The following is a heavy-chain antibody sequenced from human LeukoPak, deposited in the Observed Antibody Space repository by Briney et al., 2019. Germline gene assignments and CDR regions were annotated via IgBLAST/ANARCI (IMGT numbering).Heavy chain of an antibody. V-gene: IGHV3-15*01. CDR2: IKRKTDGGTT. Sequence: GGSLRLSCAASGFTFSNAWMSWVRQAPGKAREWVGRIKRKTDGGTTDYAAPVKGRFTISRDDSKNTLYLQMNSLKTEDTAVYYCTTVGRGIAAAGSDYWGQGTLVTVSS. D-gene: IGHD6-13*01. CDR3: TTVGRGIAAAGSDY. CDR1: GFTFSNAW. J-gene: IGHJ4*02.